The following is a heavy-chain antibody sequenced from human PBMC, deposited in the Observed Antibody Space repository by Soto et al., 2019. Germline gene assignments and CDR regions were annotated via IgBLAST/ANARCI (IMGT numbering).Heavy chain of an antibody. CDR3: ARGRFLFDY. J-gene: IGHJ4*02. CDR2: ISSSGSTI. Sequence: GGSLRLSCAASGVTFSSYEMNWVRQAPGKGLEWVSYISSSGSTIYYADSVKGRFTISRDNAKNSLYLQMNSLRAEDTAVYYCARGRFLFDYWGQGTLVTVSS. V-gene: IGHV3-48*03. D-gene: IGHD3-16*01. CDR1: GVTFSSYE.